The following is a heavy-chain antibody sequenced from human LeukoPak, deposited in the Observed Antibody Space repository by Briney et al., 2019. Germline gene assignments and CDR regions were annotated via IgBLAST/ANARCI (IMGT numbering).Heavy chain of an antibody. CDR1: GGTFSSYA. J-gene: IGHJ4*02. V-gene: IGHV1-2*02. CDR3: ARVPIAAPSMGFDY. Sequence: ASVKVSCKASGGTFSSYAISWVRQAPGQGLECMGWINPNSGGTNYAQKFQGRVTMTRDTSISTAYMELSRLRSDDTAVYYCARVPIAAPSMGFDYWGQGTLVTVSS. D-gene: IGHD6-6*01. CDR2: INPNSGGT.